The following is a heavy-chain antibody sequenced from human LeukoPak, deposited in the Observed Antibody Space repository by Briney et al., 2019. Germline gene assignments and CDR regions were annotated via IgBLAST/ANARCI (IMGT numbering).Heavy chain of an antibody. V-gene: IGHV4-59*08. Sequence: PSETLSLTCTVSGGSISSYYWSWIRQPPGKGLEWIGYIYYSGSTNYNPSLKSRVTISVDTSKNQFSLKLSSVTAADTAVYYCARLEPRIVGATAGFDPWGQGTLVTVSS. CDR3: ARLEPRIVGATAGFDP. CDR2: IYYSGST. J-gene: IGHJ5*02. CDR1: GGSISSYY. D-gene: IGHD1-26*01.